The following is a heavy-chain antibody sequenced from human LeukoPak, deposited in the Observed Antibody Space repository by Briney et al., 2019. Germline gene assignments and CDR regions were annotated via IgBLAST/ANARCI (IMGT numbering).Heavy chain of an antibody. J-gene: IGHJ4*02. CDR3: ARDGRTGSGWQYYFDY. D-gene: IGHD6-19*01. V-gene: IGHV3-21*01. Sequence: GGSLRLSCAASGFTFSSYSMNWVRQAPGKGLEWVSCISTTGSYIYYADSVKGRFTISRDNAKNSLYLQMNSLRAEDTAVYYCARDGRTGSGWQYYFDYWGQGTLVTVSS. CDR2: ISTTGSYI. CDR1: GFTFSSYS.